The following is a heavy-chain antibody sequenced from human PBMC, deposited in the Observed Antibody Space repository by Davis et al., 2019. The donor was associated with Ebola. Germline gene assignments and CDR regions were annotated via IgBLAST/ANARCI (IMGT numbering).Heavy chain of an antibody. V-gene: IGHV3-30-3*01. Sequence: GGSLRLSCAASGFTFSSYALHWVRQAPGKGLEWVAVISYDGSNKFYADSVKGRFTISRDNSKNTLYLQMNSLRAEDTVVYYCARTYYFDSSGYRNAFDVWGQGTMVTVSS. D-gene: IGHD3-22*01. CDR3: ARTYYFDSSGYRNAFDV. J-gene: IGHJ3*01. CDR2: ISYDGSNK. CDR1: GFTFSSYA.